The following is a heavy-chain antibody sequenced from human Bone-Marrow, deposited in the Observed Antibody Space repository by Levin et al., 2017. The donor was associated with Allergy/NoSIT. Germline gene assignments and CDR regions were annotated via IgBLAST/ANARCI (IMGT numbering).Heavy chain of an antibody. D-gene: IGHD3-10*01. J-gene: IGHJ5*01. CDR3: TKSRGLWSPPFDS. Sequence: SLKISCAVSGFTFDDYAMHWVRQAPGKGLEWVSGINWNGESRGYADSVKGRFTISRDNAKNSLYLQMNSLRPEDTALYYCTKSRGLWSPPFDSWGQGTLVTVSS. CDR1: GFTFDDYA. V-gene: IGHV3-9*01. CDR2: INWNGESR.